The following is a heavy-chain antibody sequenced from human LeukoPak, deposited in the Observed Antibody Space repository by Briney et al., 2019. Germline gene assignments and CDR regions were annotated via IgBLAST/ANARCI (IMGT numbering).Heavy chain of an antibody. CDR3: ARNSSYSSSGFDY. J-gene: IGHJ4*02. V-gene: IGHV4-31*03. D-gene: IGHD6-6*01. CDR1: GGSINSGGYY. Sequence: SETLSLTCTVSGGSINSGGYYWSWIRQHPGKGLEWIGYIYYSGSTSYNPSLKSRVTISVDTSKNQFSLKLSSVTAADTAVYYCARNSSYSSSGFDYWGQGTLVTVSS. CDR2: IYYSGST.